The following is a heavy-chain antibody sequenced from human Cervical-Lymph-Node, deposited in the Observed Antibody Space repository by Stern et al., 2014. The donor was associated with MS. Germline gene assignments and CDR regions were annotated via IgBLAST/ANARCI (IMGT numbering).Heavy chain of an antibody. CDR3: ARMGSGSSLYYYYGMDV. CDR2: IDWDDDK. CDR1: GFSLSTSGMC. D-gene: IGHD3-10*01. J-gene: IGHJ6*02. V-gene: IGHV2-70*01. Sequence: QVTLKESGPALVKPTQTLTLTCTFSGFSLSTSGMCVSWIRQPPGKALEWLALIDWDDDKYYSTSLKTRLTISKDTSKNQVVLTMTNMDPVDTATYYCARMGSGSSLYYYYGMDVWCQGTTVTVSS.